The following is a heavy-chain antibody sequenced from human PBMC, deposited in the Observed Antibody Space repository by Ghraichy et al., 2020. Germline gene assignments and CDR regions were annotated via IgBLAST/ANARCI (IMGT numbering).Heavy chain of an antibody. CDR1: GFTFSSYA. D-gene: IGHD6-13*01. J-gene: IGHJ4*02. V-gene: IGHV3-23*01. CDR2: ISGSGGST. CDR3: AKDRIAAAGVDPFDY. Sequence: GESLNISCAASGFTFSSYAMSWVRQAPGKGLEWVSAISGSGGSTYYADSVKGRFTISRDNSKNTLYLQMNSLRAEDTAVYYCAKDRIAAAGVDPFDYWGQGTLVTVSS.